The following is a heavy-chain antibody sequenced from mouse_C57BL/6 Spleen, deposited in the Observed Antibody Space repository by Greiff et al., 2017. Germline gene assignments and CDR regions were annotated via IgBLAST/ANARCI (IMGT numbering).Heavy chain of an antibody. Sequence: QVQLQQPGAELVRPGTSVKLSCKASGYTFTSYWMHWVKQRPGQGLEWIGVIDPSDSYTNYNQTFKGMATLTVDTASSTAYMQLSSLTSEDSAVYYCARYDPFAYWGQGTLGTVSA. D-gene: IGHD2-3*01. V-gene: IGHV1-59*01. CDR2: IDPSDSYT. CDR1: GYTFTSYW. J-gene: IGHJ3*01. CDR3: ARYDPFAY.